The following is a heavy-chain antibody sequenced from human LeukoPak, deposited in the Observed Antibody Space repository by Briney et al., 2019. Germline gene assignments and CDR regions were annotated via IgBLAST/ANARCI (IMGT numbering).Heavy chain of an antibody. D-gene: IGHD2-2*01. J-gene: IGHJ4*02. CDR3: ARVGWGYCSSTSCYLFY. Sequence: ASVKVSCKASGYTFTTYAMNWVRQAPGQGLEWMGWINTNTGNPTYALGFTGRFVFSLDTSVSTAYLQISSLKAEDTAVYYCARVGWGYCSSTSCYLFYWGQGTLVTVSS. CDR1: GYTFTTYA. V-gene: IGHV7-4-1*02. CDR2: INTNTGNP.